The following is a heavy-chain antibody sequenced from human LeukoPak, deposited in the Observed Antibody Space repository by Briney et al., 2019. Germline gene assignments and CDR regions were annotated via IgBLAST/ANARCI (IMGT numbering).Heavy chain of an antibody. CDR3: ARVSGAVAGTGHFDC. V-gene: IGHV4-4*07. CDR2: LLGSGST. J-gene: IGHJ4*02. CDR1: GGSMSNYY. Sequence: PSETLSLTCTVSGGSMSNYYWNWIRQPAGKGLEWIGRLLGSGSTDYNPSLKSRVTISVDTSKNQFSLKLSSVTAADTAVYYCARVSGAVAGTGHFDCWGQGTLVTVSS. D-gene: IGHD6-19*01.